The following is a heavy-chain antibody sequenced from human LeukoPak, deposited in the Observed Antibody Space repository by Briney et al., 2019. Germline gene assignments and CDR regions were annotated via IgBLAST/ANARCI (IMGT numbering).Heavy chain of an antibody. CDR1: GGSISSYY. CDR2: IYYSGST. V-gene: IGHV4-59*01. Sequence: SETLSLTCTVSGGSISSYYWSWIRQPPGEGLEWIGYIYYSGSTNYNPSLKSRVTISVDTSKNQFSLKLSSVTAADTAVYYCARDSPALGFLAFDIWGQGTMVTVSS. D-gene: IGHD2/OR15-2a*01. J-gene: IGHJ3*02. CDR3: ARDSPALGFLAFDI.